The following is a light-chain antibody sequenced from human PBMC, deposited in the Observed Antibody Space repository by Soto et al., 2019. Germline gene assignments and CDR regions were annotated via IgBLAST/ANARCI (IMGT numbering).Light chain of an antibody. CDR1: QSVSSN. CDR3: QYYNNWPLT. V-gene: IGKV3-15*01. Sequence: EIMMTQSPATLSVSPGERATLSCRASQSVSSNLAWYQQKRGQAPRLLVYGASTMATGIPARFSGSGSGTEFTLTITSLQSEDVAIYYCQYYNNWPLTFGGGTKVEIK. J-gene: IGKJ4*01. CDR2: GAS.